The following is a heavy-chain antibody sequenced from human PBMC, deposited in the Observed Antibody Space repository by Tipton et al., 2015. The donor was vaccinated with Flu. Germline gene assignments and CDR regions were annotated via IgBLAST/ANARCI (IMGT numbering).Heavy chain of an antibody. CDR1: GYSISSGFY. V-gene: IGHV4-38-2*02. CDR2: IYHSGST. CDR3: ARGDGYNFDY. Sequence: TLSLTCTVSGYSISSGFYGGWIRQPPGKGLEWIGNIYHSGSTFYNPSLKSRVTISVDTSKNQSSLKLSSVTAADTAVYYCARGDGYNFDYWGQGTLVTVSS. D-gene: IGHD5-24*01. J-gene: IGHJ4*02.